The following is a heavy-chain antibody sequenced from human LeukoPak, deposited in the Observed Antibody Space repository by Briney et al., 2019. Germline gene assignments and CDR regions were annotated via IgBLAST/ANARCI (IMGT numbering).Heavy chain of an antibody. D-gene: IGHD6-13*01. Sequence: ASVKVSCKASGYTFTGYYMHWMRQAPGQGLEWMGWINPNSGGTNYAQKFQGWVTMTRDTSISTAYMELSRLKSDDTAVYYCARGGSSSWKHFDYWGQGALVTVSS. J-gene: IGHJ4*02. CDR1: GYTFTGYY. CDR3: ARGGSSSWKHFDY. CDR2: INPNSGGT. V-gene: IGHV1-2*04.